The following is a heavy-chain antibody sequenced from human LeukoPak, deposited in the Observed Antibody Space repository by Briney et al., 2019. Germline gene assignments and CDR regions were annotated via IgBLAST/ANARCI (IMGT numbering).Heavy chain of an antibody. J-gene: IGHJ6*03. CDR3: ARGKRGRGAAYYYYMDV. CDR1: GGSISSGDFY. D-gene: IGHD6-13*01. CDR2: IYTSGLT. Sequence: SETLSLTCTVSGGSISSGDFYWTWIRQPAGKGLEWIGRIYTSGLTNYNPSLKSRVTISVDTSKNQFSLKLSSVTAADTAVYYCARGKRGRGAAYYYYMDVWGKGTTVTISS. V-gene: IGHV4-61*02.